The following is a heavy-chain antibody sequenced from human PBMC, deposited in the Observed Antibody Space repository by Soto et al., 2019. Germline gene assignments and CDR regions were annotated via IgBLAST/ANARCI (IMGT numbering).Heavy chain of an antibody. CDR3: ARDPAPVGYRGLDV. CDR2: IKEDGSEK. J-gene: IGHJ6*02. CDR1: GLTFSSSW. V-gene: IGHV3-7*01. Sequence: GGSLRLSCAASGLTFSSSWMTWVRQAPGKGLAWVANIKEDGSEKYYVDSVKGRFTISRDNTNESLYLQMNSLRAEDTAVYYCARDPAPVGYRGLDVWGQGTTVTVSS. D-gene: IGHD5-12*01.